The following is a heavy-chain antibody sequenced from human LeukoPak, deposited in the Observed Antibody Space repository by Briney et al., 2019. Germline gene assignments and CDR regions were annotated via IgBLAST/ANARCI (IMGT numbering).Heavy chain of an antibody. Sequence: SETLSLTCTVSGGSISSYYWSWIRQPAGKGLEWIGRSYTSGSTNYNPSLKSRVTISVDTSKNQFSLKLSSVTAADTAVYYCARDGYSGNDGLWGQGTLVTVSS. CDR1: GGSISSYY. D-gene: IGHD5-12*01. CDR3: ARDGYSGNDGL. CDR2: SYTSGST. J-gene: IGHJ4*02. V-gene: IGHV4-4*07.